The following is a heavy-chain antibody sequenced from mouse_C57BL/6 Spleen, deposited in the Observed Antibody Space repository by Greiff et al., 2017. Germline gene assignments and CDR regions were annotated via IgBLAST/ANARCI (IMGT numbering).Heavy chain of an antibody. D-gene: IGHD2-13*01. CDR3: ANRDYSLV. V-gene: IGHV1-74*01. Sequence: QVQLQQPGAELVKPGASVKVSCKASGYTFTSYWMHWVKQRPGQGLEWIGKIYPSDSDTNYNQKFKGKATLTVDKSSSTAYMQLSSLTSEDAAVXYYANRDYSLVWGTGTTVTVSA. CDR1: GYTFTSYW. J-gene: IGHJ1*03. CDR2: IYPSDSDT.